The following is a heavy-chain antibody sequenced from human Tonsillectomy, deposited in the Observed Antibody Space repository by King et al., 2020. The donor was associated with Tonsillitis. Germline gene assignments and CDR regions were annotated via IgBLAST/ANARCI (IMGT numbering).Heavy chain of an antibody. CDR2: ISYDGSNK. J-gene: IGHJ5*02. CDR3: ARSPGLNWFDP. Sequence: VQLVESGGGVVQPGRSLRLSCAASGFTFSSYAMHWVRQAPGKGLEWVAVISYDGSNKYYADSVKGRFTISRDNSKNTLYLQMNSLGAEDTAVYYCARSPGLNWFDPWGQGTLVTVSS. V-gene: IGHV3-30*04. D-gene: IGHD3-10*01. CDR1: GFTFSSYA.